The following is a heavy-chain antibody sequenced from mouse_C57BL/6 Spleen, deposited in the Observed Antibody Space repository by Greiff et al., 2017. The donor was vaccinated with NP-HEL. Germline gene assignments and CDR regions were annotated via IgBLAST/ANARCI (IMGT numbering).Heavy chain of an antibody. CDR1: GFTFSSYA. J-gene: IGHJ2*01. Sequence: DVKLVESGGGLVKPGGSLKLSCAASGFTFSSYAMSWVRQTPEKRLEWVATISDGGSYTYYPDNVKGRFTISRDNAKNNLYLQMSHLKSEDTAMYYCARRGRDYFDYWGQGTTLTVSS. V-gene: IGHV5-4*03. CDR2: ISDGGSYT. CDR3: ARRGRDYFDY.